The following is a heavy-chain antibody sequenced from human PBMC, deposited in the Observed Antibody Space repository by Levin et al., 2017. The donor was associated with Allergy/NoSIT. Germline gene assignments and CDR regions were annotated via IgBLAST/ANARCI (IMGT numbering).Heavy chain of an antibody. CDR3: VRDGVAQTDMDV. V-gene: IGHV3-74*01. CDR2: IDSDGSST. J-gene: IGHJ6*03. CDR1: GFTFSNYW. Sequence: GGSLRLSCAASGFTFSNYWMHWVRQAPGKGLVWVSRIDSDGSSTNYADSVKGRFTISRDNAKNTLSLQMHSLRDEDTAVYYCVRDGVAQTDMDVWGKGTTVTVSS. D-gene: IGHD3-3*01.